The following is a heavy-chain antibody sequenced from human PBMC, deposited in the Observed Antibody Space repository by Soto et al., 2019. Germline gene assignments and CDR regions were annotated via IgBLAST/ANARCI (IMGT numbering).Heavy chain of an antibody. Sequence: SGPTLVNPTQTLTLTCTFSGFSLSTSGVGAGWIRQPPGKALEWLALIYWNDDKRYSPSLKGRLTITKDTSKNQVVLTMTNMDPVDTATYYCAHSVFTYYYGSGILDYWGQGTLVTVSS. CDR2: IYWNDDK. CDR1: GFSLSTSGVG. J-gene: IGHJ4*02. CDR3: AHSVFTYYYGSGILDY. V-gene: IGHV2-5*01. D-gene: IGHD3-10*01.